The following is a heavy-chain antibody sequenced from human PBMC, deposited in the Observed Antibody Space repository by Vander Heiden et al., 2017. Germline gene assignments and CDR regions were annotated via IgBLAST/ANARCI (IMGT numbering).Heavy chain of an antibody. J-gene: IGHJ4*02. CDR3: ARDYDGDYGPSCSDH. CDR2: ISSGAGTT. V-gene: IGHV3-48*03. D-gene: IGHD4-17*01. CDR1: GSRVSSYE. Sequence: VQLVEPGGGLVPPGGSLRLPCPASGSRVSSYEKNAVPQAPGKGLEWVECISSGAGTTHYADSVKGRFTISRDNAKNSLYLQMKTLRAEDTAVYYCARDYDGDYGPSCSDHWGQGTLVTVSS.